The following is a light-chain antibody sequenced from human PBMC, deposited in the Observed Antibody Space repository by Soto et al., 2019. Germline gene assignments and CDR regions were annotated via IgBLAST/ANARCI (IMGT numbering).Light chain of an antibody. CDR3: QQYGSSPYT. Sequence: EIVLTQSPATLSLSPGERATLSCGASQTVSNSYLAWYQQKPGLAPRLLIYDASTRATGIPDRFSGGGSATGFTLTISRLEPEDFAVYFCQQYGSSPYTFGQGTKVEIK. CDR1: QTVSNSY. J-gene: IGKJ2*01. CDR2: DAS. V-gene: IGKV3D-20*01.